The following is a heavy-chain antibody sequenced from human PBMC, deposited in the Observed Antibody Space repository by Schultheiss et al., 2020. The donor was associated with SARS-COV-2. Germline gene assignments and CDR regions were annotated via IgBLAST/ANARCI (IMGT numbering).Heavy chain of an antibody. D-gene: IGHD6-13*01. Sequence: GGSLRLSCAASGFTFSNYAMSWVRQAPGKGLEWVSGISSGGGTTYYADSVKGRFTISRGNSKNTLYLQMNSLRAEDTAVYNCANHHSSSWSLFDYWGQGTLVTVSS. V-gene: IGHV3-23*01. CDR2: ISSGGGTT. CDR3: ANHHSSSWSLFDY. J-gene: IGHJ4*02. CDR1: GFTFSNYA.